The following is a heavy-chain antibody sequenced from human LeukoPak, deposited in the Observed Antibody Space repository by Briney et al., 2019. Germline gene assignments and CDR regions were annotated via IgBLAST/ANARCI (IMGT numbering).Heavy chain of an antibody. CDR2: SSPNSGGA. CDR3: AREGDGLLSKDFDY. CDR1: GYTFSGYY. Sequence: ASVKVSCKASGYTFSGYYIHWVRQAPGQGLQWMGYSSPNSGGANSAQKFRGRVTMTRDTSISPAYMELTRLGSDDTAVYYCAREGDGLLSKDFDYWGQGTLVTVSS. J-gene: IGHJ4*02. D-gene: IGHD2-15*01. V-gene: IGHV1-2*02.